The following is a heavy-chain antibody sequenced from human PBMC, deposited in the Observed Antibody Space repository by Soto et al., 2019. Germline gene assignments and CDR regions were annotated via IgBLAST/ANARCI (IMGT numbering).Heavy chain of an antibody. V-gene: IGHV4-34*01. J-gene: IGHJ4*02. Sequence: PSETLSLTCAVYGGSFSGYYWSWIRQPPGKGLEWIGEINHSGSTNYNPSLKSRVTISVDTSKNQFSLKLSSVTAADTAVYYCARANRRVTMIVVVSPYFDYWGQGTLVTVS. D-gene: IGHD3-22*01. CDR1: GGSFSGYY. CDR2: INHSGST. CDR3: ARANRRVTMIVVVSPYFDY.